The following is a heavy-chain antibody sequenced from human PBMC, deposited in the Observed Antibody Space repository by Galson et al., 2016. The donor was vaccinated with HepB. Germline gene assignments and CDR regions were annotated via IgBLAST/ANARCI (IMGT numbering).Heavy chain of an antibody. CDR2: ISYDGSNK. Sequence: SLRLSCATSGFTFRSYAMYWVRQAPGKGLEWVALISYDGSNKNTADSVKGRFTLSRDNSKNTLYLQMNSLKTEDTAVYFCAKGRRSPLVKGGFDYWGQGTLVTVSS. V-gene: IGHV3-30*18. CDR3: AKGRRSPLVKGGFDY. CDR1: GFTFRSYA. D-gene: IGHD6-13*01. J-gene: IGHJ4*02.